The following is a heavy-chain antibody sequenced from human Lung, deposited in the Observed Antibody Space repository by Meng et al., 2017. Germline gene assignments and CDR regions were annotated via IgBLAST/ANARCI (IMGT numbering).Heavy chain of an antibody. D-gene: IGHD6-13*01. V-gene: IGHV3-15*04. Sequence: GESLKISCVASGFSFTDAWMSWVRQAPGKGLEWVGRIESNSDGGTTDYAAPVKGRLTISRDDSKNTLYLQMNSLIIEDAALYFCATGAAAADHWGQGTLVTVSS. CDR3: ATGAAAADH. J-gene: IGHJ4*02. CDR1: GFSFTDAW. CDR2: IESNSDGGTT.